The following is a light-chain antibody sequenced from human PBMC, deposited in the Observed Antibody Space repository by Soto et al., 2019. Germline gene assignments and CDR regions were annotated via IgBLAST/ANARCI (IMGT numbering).Light chain of an antibody. J-gene: IGLJ1*01. CDR1: NSDIGAYNY. V-gene: IGLV2-14*03. CDR3: SSYRTSATPSYV. Sequence: ALTQPASVSGSPGQSITSSCHGTNSDIGAYNYVSWYQQHPGKAPKVVISDVSKRPSGISDRFSGSKSGNTASLTISGLQAEDEADYYCSSYRTSATPSYVFGTGTRSPS. CDR2: DVS.